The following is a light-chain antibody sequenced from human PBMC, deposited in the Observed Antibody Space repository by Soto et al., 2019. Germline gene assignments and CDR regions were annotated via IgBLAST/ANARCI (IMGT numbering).Light chain of an antibody. J-gene: IGKJ1*01. V-gene: IGKV3-20*01. CDR2: GAS. Sequence: IGLTQSPGTLSLSPGERATLSCRASQTVSNNFLAWYEQRPGQAPRLLIYGASYRATGIPDRFSGSGSGTDFTLTINKLEPEDFAVYYCQQYGRSPRTFGQGTKVDI. CDR3: QQYGRSPRT. CDR1: QTVSNNF.